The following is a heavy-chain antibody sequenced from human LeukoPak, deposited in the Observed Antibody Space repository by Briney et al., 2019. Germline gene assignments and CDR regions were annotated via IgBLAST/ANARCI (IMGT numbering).Heavy chain of an antibody. Sequence: ASVKVSCKASGYTFTGNYMYWVRQAPGQGLEWMGWINPNSGGTNYAQKFQGRVIMTRDTSIGTAYMELSRLTSDDTATYYCARDHPNYGGVDYSHYYYYMDVWGKGTTVTVSS. CDR1: GYTFTGNY. CDR2: INPNSGGT. V-gene: IGHV1-2*02. J-gene: IGHJ6*03. D-gene: IGHD4-23*01. CDR3: ARDHPNYGGVDYSHYYYYMDV.